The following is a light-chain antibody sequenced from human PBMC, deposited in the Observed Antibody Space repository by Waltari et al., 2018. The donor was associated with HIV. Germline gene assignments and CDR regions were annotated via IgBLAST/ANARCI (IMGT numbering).Light chain of an antibody. V-gene: IGLV1-44*01. J-gene: IGLJ3*02. CDR2: TTN. CDR3: ATWDDSLNGPV. Sequence: SVLTPPPSPSGTPGQRVTISCSGSIPNIGSNTVNWYQQLPGTAPKLLIYTTNQRPSGVPDRFSGSKSGASASLAISGLQSDDEADYYCATWDDSLNGPVFGGGTKLTVL. CDR1: IPNIGSNT.